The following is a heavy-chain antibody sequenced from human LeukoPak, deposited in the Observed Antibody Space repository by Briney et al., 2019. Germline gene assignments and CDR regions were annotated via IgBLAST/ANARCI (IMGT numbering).Heavy chain of an antibody. V-gene: IGHV5-51*01. Sequence: GESLKISCQGPGYSFTSYWIAWVRQMPGKGLEWMGIIYPDDSDTRYSPSFQDQVTISADKSISTAYLQWSSLKASDTAIYYCASKTYRSGNYWFDPWGQGTLVTVSS. J-gene: IGHJ5*02. CDR2: IYPDDSDT. CDR3: ASKTYRSGNYWFDP. CDR1: GYSFTSYW. D-gene: IGHD3-10*01.